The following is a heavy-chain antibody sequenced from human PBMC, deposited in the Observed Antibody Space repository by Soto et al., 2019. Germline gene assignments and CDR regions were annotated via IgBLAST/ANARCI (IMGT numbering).Heavy chain of an antibody. CDR3: AHSRDDNSGYDYYYYGMDV. Sequence: SGPTLVNPTQTLTLTCTFSGFSLSTSGVGVGWIRQPPGKALEWLALIYWDDDKRYSPSLKSRLTITKDTSKNQVVLTMTNMDPVDTATYYCAHSRDDNSGYDYYYYGMDVWGQGTTVTVSS. CDR1: GFSLSTSGVG. J-gene: IGHJ6*02. V-gene: IGHV2-5*02. CDR2: IYWDDDK. D-gene: IGHD5-12*01.